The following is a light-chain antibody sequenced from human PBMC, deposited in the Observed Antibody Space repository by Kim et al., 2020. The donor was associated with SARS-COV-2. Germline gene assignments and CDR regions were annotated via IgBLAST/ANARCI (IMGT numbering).Light chain of an antibody. Sequence: EIVMTQSPATLSVSPGERATLSCRASQSVTSNLAWYQQKPGQAPRLLIYDASTRAAGIPARFSGSGSGTEFTLTISSLQSEDFAVYYCQQYDNWPLGTFGQGTKVDIK. CDR3: QQYDNWPLGT. CDR1: QSVTSN. CDR2: DAS. V-gene: IGKV3-15*01. J-gene: IGKJ1*01.